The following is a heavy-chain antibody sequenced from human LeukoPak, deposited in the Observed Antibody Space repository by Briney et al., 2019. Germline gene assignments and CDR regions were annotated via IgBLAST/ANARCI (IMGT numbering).Heavy chain of an antibody. D-gene: IGHD3-22*01. CDR1: GFTFDDYA. V-gene: IGHV3-9*01. CDR3: AKDFLYYDSSGSFDY. Sequence: GGSLRLSCAASGFTFDDYAMHWVRQAPGKGLEWVSGISWNSGSIGYADSVKGRFTISRDNAKNSLYLQMNSLRAEDTALHYCAKDFLYYDSSGSFDYWGQGTLVTVSS. CDR2: ISWNSGSI. J-gene: IGHJ4*02.